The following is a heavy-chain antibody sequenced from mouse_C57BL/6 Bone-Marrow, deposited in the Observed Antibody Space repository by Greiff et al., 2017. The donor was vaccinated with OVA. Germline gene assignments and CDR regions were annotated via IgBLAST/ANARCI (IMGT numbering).Heavy chain of an antibody. CDR3: TTCYYGSSYGYWYFDV. CDR1: GFNIKDDY. V-gene: IGHV14-4*01. CDR2: IDPENGDT. D-gene: IGHD1-1*01. J-gene: IGHJ1*03. Sequence: VQLKESGAELVRPGASVKLSCTASGFNIKDDYMHWVKQRPEQGLEWIGWIDPENGDTEYASKFQGKATIKANTSSNTAYLKLSSLTSEDTAVYYCTTCYYGSSYGYWYFDVWGTGTTVTVSS.